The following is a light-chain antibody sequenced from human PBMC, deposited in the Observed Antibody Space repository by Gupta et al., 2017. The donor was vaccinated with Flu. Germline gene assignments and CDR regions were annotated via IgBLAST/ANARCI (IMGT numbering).Light chain of an antibody. V-gene: IGLV7-43*01. J-gene: IGLJ3*02. CDR1: TGAVTSDFY. Sequence: VVTQEPSLTVSPGGTVTLTCASSTGAVTSDFYPNWFQQKPGQAPRALIYSASNKHSGTPARFSGSLIGGKAALTLAAVQTEDEAEYHCLRGQGGPINWVFGGGTKLTVL. CDR2: SAS. CDR3: LRGQGGPINWV.